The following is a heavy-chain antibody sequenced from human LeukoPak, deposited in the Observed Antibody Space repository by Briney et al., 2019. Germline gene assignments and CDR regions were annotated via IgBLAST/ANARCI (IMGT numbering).Heavy chain of an antibody. V-gene: IGHV3-30*18. J-gene: IGHJ5*02. CDR2: ISYDGSNK. CDR1: GFTFSSYG. CDR3: AKSNWFDP. Sequence: GGSLRLSCAASGFTFSSYGMHWVRQAPGEGLEWVAVISYDGSNKYYADSVKGRFTISRDNSKNTLYLQMNSLRAEDTAVYYCAKSNWFDPWGQGTLVTVSS.